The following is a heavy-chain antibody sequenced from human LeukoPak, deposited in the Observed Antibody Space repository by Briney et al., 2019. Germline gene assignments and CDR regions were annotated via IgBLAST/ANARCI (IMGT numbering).Heavy chain of an antibody. D-gene: IGHD5-18*01. V-gene: IGHV3-33*08. CDR2: IWYDGSNK. CDR3: ARGGIQPNREFDY. CDR1: GFTLSTNA. J-gene: IGHJ4*02. Sequence: GGSLRLSCLTSGFTLSTNAMSWVRQAPGKGLEWVAVIWYDGSNKYYADSVKGRFTISRDNSKNTLYLQMNSLRAEDTAVYYCARGGIQPNREFDYWGQGTLVTVSS.